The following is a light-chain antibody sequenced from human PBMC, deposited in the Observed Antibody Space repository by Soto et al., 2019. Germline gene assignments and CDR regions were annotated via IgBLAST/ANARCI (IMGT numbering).Light chain of an antibody. CDR2: EVT. V-gene: IGLV2-14*01. J-gene: IGLJ3*02. CDR1: SSDIGGYNY. Sequence: QSALTQPASVSGSPGQSIAISCTGTSSDIGGYNYVSWYQHHPGKAPKLMIYEVTNRPSGVSNRFSGSKSGNTASLTISGLQAGDEADYYCRSFTSSFTLVFGGGTTVSV. CDR3: RSFTSSFTLV.